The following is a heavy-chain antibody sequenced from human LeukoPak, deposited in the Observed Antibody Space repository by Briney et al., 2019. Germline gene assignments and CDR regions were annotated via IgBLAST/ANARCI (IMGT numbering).Heavy chain of an antibody. CDR3: ARYGPWCFGL. V-gene: IGHV4-59*01. Sequence: SETLSLTCTVSDDSISGNYWSWIRQPPGKGLEWIGYIHYSGSTSYNRSLKSRVTMSVDTSKNQFSLKLTSVTAADTAVYYCARYGPWCFGLWGRGILVTVSS. D-gene: IGHD3-10*01. J-gene: IGHJ2*01. CDR1: DDSISGNY. CDR2: IHYSGST.